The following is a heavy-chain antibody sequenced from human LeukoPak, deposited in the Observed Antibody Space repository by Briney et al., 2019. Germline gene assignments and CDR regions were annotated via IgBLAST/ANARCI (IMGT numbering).Heavy chain of an antibody. CDR2: IYYSGST. Sequence: PSETLSLTCTVSGVSISSYYWIWIRQPPGKGLEWIGYIYYSGSTNYNPSLKSRVTISVDTSKNQFSLKLSSVTAADTVVYYCAGGYSYGSTYYYMDVWGKGTTVTISS. V-gene: IGHV4-59*01. CDR3: AGGYSYGSTYYYMDV. J-gene: IGHJ6*03. CDR1: GVSISSYY. D-gene: IGHD5-18*01.